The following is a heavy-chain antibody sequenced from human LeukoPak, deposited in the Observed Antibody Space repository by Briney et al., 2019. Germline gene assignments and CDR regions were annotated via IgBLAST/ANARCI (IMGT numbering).Heavy chain of an antibody. V-gene: IGHV3-9*03. CDR3: AKDKNTYYYGSGSLFDV. CDR1: GFTFDDYA. J-gene: IGHJ6*04. D-gene: IGHD3-10*01. CDR2: ISWNRGSI. Sequence: GGSLRLSCAASGFTFDDYAMHWVRQAPGKGLEWVSGISWNRGSIGYADSVKGRFTISRDNAKNSLYLQMNSLRAEDMALYYCAKDKNTYYYGSGSLFDVWGKGTTVTVSS.